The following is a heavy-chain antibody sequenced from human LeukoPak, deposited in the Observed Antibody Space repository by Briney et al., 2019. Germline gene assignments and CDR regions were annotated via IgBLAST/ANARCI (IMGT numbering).Heavy chain of an antibody. CDR1: GHTFTSYG. V-gene: IGHV1-18*01. CDR3: ARDPWGGNSGYWAY. CDR2: ISAYNGNT. J-gene: IGHJ4*02. D-gene: IGHD3-22*01. Sequence: GASVKVSCKASGHTFTSYGISWVRQAPGQGLERMGWISAYNGNTNYAQKLQGRVTMTTDTSTSTAYMELRSLRPDDTAVYYCARDPWGGNSGYWAYWGQGTLVTVSS.